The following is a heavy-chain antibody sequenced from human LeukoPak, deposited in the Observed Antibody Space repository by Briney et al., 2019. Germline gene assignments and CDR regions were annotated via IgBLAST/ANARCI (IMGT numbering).Heavy chain of an antibody. V-gene: IGHV4-61*02. CDR3: ARGPGRSSSAKKGYYYYYMDV. J-gene: IGHJ6*03. CDR1: GDSITSGSYY. Sequence: NTSETLSLTCTVSGDSITSGSYYWSWIRQPAGKGLEWIGRIFISGGTNYNPSLRSRVTMSLDTSKNQFSLKLSSVTAADTAVYYCARGPGRSSSAKKGYYYYYMDVWGKGTTVTVSS. CDR2: IFISGGT. D-gene: IGHD6-6*01.